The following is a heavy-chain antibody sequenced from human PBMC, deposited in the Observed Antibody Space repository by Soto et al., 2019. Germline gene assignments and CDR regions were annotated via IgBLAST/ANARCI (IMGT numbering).Heavy chain of an antibody. CDR1: GFSLSTSGVS. J-gene: IGHJ4*02. V-gene: IGHV2-5*02. CDR2: IYWDDDK. CDR3: AHSALQTGDFDY. Sequence: QITLKESGPTLVKPTQTLTLTCTFSGFSLSTSGVSVGWIRQPPGKALEWLALIYWDDDKRYSPSLKSRPTIXKXXAQSQVGLTMTSMDPVDTATYSCAHSALQTGDFDYWGQGTLVTVSS.